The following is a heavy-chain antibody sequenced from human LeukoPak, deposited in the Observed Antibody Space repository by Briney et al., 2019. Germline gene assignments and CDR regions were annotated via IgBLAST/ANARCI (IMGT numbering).Heavy chain of an antibody. D-gene: IGHD3-16*01. V-gene: IGHV3-23*01. CDR3: AKDLGRTGLDY. Sequence: PSETLSLTCTVSGGSISSYYWSWVRQAPGKGLEWVSSISRSAGATYYADSVKGRFTISRDNSKNTLYLQMNSLRAEDTALYYCAKDLGRTGLDYWGQGTLVTVSS. J-gene: IGHJ4*02. CDR1: GGSISSYY. CDR2: ISRSAGAT.